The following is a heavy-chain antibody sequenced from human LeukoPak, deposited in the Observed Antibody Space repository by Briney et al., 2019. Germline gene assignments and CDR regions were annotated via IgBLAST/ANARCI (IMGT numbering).Heavy chain of an antibody. V-gene: IGHV3-30-3*01. CDR3: ARSVVTAIQLDY. D-gene: IGHD2-21*02. Sequence: GGSLRLSCAASGFTFSSYAMQWVRQAPGKGLEWVAVISNDGSNKYYADSVKGRFTISRHNSKNTLYLQMNSLRAEDTAVYYCARSVVTAIQLDYWGQGTLVTVSS. CDR1: GFTFSSYA. J-gene: IGHJ4*02. CDR2: ISNDGSNK.